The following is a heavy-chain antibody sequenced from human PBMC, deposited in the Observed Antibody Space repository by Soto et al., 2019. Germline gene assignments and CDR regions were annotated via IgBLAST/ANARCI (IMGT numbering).Heavy chain of an antibody. CDR1: GGTFSSYA. J-gene: IGHJ4*02. D-gene: IGHD1-20*01. CDR2: IIPIFGTA. V-gene: IGHV1-69*05. CDR3: ASQNNRGYFDY. Sequence: ASVKVSCKASGGTFSSYAISWVRQAPGQGLEWMGGIIPIFGTANYAQKFQGRVTMTTDTSTSTAYMELRSLRSDDTAVYYCASQNNRGYFDYWGQGTLVTVSS.